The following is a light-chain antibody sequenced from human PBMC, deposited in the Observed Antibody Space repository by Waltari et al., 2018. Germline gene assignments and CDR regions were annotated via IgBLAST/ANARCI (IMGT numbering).Light chain of an antibody. J-gene: IGLJ3*02. CDR1: NIGSKS. Sequence: YVLTQPPSVSVDPGKTARLTCGGDNIGSKSVNWYQQKPGQAPVLVMFFDSDRPSEIPERCSGANAGKTATLTISWVEAGDEADYHCQVWDDVTDSGVFGGGTKLTVL. V-gene: IGLV3-21*04. CDR2: FDS. CDR3: QVWDDVTDSGV.